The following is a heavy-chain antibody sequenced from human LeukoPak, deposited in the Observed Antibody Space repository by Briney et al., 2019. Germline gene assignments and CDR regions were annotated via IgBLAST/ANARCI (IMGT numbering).Heavy chain of an antibody. V-gene: IGHV1-2*02. J-gene: IGHJ6*03. CDR2: INPNSGGT. CDR3: ARDNGGTAMAYYYYYYMDV. Sequence: AASVKVSCKTSGYTFTGYYMHWVRQAPGQGLEWMGWINPNSGGTNYAQKFQGRVTMTRDTSISTAYMELSSLRSEDTAVYYCARDNGGTAMAYYYYYYMDVWGKGTTVTISS. D-gene: IGHD5-18*01. CDR1: GYTFTGYY.